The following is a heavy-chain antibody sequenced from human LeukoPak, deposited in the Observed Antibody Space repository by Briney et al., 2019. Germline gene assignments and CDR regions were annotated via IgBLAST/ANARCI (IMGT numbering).Heavy chain of an antibody. Sequence: GGSLRFSCAASGFTFSDYYMSWIRQAPGKGLEWVSYISSSSSYTNYADSVKGRFTISRDNAKNSLYLQMNSLRAEDTAVYYCARARYGDYAVDYWGQGTLVTVSS. V-gene: IGHV3-11*06. CDR1: GFTFSDYY. J-gene: IGHJ4*02. CDR2: ISSSSSYT. D-gene: IGHD4-17*01. CDR3: ARARYGDYAVDY.